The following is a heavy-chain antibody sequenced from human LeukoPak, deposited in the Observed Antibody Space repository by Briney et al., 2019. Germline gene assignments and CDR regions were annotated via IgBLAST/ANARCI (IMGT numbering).Heavy chain of an antibody. D-gene: IGHD3-10*01. V-gene: IGHV3-15*07. CDR3: TTGIRGD. CDR1: GLTVTNAW. CDR2: TASKTDGGAT. J-gene: IGHJ4*02. Sequence: GGSLRLSCSASGLTVTNAWMNWVRQAPGEGLDWVGRTASKTDGGATDYAAPVKGRFTISRDDSKNTLNLQMNSLKTEDTAVYYCTTGIRGDWGQGTLVTVSS.